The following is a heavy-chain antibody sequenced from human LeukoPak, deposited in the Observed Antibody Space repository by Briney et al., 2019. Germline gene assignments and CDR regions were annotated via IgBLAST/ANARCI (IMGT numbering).Heavy chain of an antibody. CDR3: ARMGNPATVTTDY. J-gene: IGHJ4*02. CDR2: IYYSGST. CDR1: GASINIYTYY. V-gene: IGHV4-61*01. D-gene: IGHD4-17*01. Sequence: SETLSLTCTVSGASINIYTYYWSWIRQPPGKGLEWIGYIYYSGSTNYNPSLKSRVTISVDTSKNQFSLKLSSVTAADTAVYYCARMGNPATVTTDYWGQGTLVTVSS.